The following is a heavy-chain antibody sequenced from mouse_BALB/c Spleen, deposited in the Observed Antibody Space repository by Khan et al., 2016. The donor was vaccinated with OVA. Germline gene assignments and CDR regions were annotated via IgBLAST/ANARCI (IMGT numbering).Heavy chain of an antibody. CDR2: ISDGGTYT. V-gene: IGHV5-4*02. CDR1: GFTFSDYY. CDR3: ARDPSYYGNYAYAMDY. Sequence: EVELVESGGGLVKPGGSLKLSCAASGFTFSDYYMYWVRQTPEKRLAWVATISDGGTYTYYPASVKGRFTISRDNAKNNLYLQMSSLKSEDTAMYYCARDPSYYGNYAYAMDYWGQGTSVTVSS. J-gene: IGHJ4*01. D-gene: IGHD2-10*01.